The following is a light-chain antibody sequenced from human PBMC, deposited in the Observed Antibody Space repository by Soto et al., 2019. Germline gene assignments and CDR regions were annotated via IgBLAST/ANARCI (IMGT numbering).Light chain of an antibody. V-gene: IGLV3-21*04. J-gene: IGLJ1*01. Sequence: SSVLTQPPSVSVAPEKTARLTCGGDNIGSKRVHWYRQKPGQAPVLVIYYDSDRPSGIPERFSGSNSGNTATLTINRVEAGDEADYYCQVWDITTDHYVFGTGTKLTVL. CDR2: YDS. CDR1: NIGSKR. CDR3: QVWDITTDHYV.